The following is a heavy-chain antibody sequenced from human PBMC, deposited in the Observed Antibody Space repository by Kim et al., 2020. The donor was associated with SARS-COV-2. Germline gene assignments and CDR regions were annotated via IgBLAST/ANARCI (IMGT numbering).Heavy chain of an antibody. J-gene: IGHJ4*02. CDR3: ARGGSRYCSSTSCHYYFDY. CDR1: GGSFSGYY. Sequence: SETLSLTCAVYGGSFSGYYWSWIRQPPGKGLEWIGEINHSGSTNYNPSLKSRVTISVDTSKNQFSLKLSSVTAADTAVYYCARGGSRYCSSTSCHYYFDYWGQGTLVTVSS. D-gene: IGHD2-2*01. CDR2: INHSGST. V-gene: IGHV4-34*01.